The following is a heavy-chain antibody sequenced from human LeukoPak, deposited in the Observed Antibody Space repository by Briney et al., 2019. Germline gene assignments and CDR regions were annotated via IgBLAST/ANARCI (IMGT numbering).Heavy chain of an antibody. CDR2: ISWNSGSI. V-gene: IGHV3-9*01. Sequence: GGSLRLSCAASGFTFSSYSMNWVRQAPGKGLEWVSGISWNSGSIDYADSVKGRFTISRDNAKNSLYLQMNSLRVEDTAFYYCAKDNRRHYTSGPNPDSLHWGQGALVTVSS. CDR1: GFTFSSYS. D-gene: IGHD6-19*01. CDR3: AKDNRRHYTSGPNPDSLH. J-gene: IGHJ4*02.